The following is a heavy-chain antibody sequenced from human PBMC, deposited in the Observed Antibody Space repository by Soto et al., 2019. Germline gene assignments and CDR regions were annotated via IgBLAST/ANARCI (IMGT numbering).Heavy chain of an antibody. CDR3: ARGRYYDILTGYFIKHDAFDI. CDR1: GGSISSSSYY. J-gene: IGHJ3*02. D-gene: IGHD3-9*01. CDR2: IYYSGST. V-gene: IGHV4-39*01. Sequence: QLQLQESGPGLVKPSETLSLTCTVSGGSISSSSYYWGWIRQPPGKGLEWIGSIYYSGSTYYNPSLKSRVTISVDTSKNQFSLKLSSVTAADTAVYYCARGRYYDILTGYFIKHDAFDIWGQGTMVTVSS.